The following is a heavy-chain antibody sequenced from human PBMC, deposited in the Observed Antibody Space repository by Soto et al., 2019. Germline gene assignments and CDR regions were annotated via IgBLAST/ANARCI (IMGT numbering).Heavy chain of an antibody. CDR3: ARALRWLQPYADY. Sequence: GGSLRLSCAASGFTFSSYAMHWVRQAPGKGLEWVAVISYDGSNKYYADSVKGRFTISRDNSKNTLYLQMNSLRAEDTAVYYCARALRWLQPYADYWGQGTLVTVSS. CDR1: GFTFSSYA. J-gene: IGHJ4*02. V-gene: IGHV3-30-3*01. D-gene: IGHD5-12*01. CDR2: ISYDGSNK.